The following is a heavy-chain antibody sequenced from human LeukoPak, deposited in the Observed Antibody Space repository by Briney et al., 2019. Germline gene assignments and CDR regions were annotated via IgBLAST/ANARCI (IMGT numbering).Heavy chain of an antibody. J-gene: IGHJ4*02. CDR3: AREANTAPSTFDY. CDR2: INPNSGGT. D-gene: IGHD5-18*01. CDR1: GYTFTGYY. Sequence: ASVRVSCEASGYTFTGYYMHWVRQAPGQGLEWMGRINPNSGGTNYAQKFQGWVTMTRDTSISTAYMELSSLRSEDTAVYYCAREANTAPSTFDYWGQGTLVTVSS. V-gene: IGHV1-2*04.